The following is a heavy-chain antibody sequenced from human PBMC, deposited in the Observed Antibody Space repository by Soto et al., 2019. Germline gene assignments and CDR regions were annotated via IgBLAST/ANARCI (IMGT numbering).Heavy chain of an antibody. CDR3: ATTRGIAVCGSFDH. Sequence: PTETLSLTCIVFGASISRRSSYWGWIRQPPGKGLEWVGTFYIGSTYNNPSLKSRVTISVDTSKNQFSLKLSSVAAEDTAIYYCATTRGIAVCGSFDHWCQVTFVTVSS. V-gene: IGHV4-39*01. CDR2: FYIGST. CDR1: GASISRRSSY. J-gene: IGHJ5*02. D-gene: IGHD6-19*01.